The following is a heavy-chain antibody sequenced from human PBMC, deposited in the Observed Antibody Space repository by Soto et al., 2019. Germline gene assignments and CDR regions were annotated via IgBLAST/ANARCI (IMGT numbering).Heavy chain of an antibody. D-gene: IGHD6-13*01. CDR1: GGSFSGYY. CDR3: ARGTSRVAAAS. V-gene: IGHV4-34*01. CDR2: INHSGST. J-gene: IGHJ5*02. Sequence: QVQLQQWGAGLLKPSETLSLTCAVYGGSFSGYYWRWIRQPPGKGLEWIGEINHSGSTNYNPSLTRLFSISVDTSKNQFALKLSSVTAADTAVYDCARGTSRVAAASWGQGTLVTVSS.